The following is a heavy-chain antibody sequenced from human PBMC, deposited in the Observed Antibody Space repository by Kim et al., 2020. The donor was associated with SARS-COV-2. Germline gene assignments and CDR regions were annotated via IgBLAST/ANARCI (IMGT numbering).Heavy chain of an antibody. CDR3: ARAAGASERVVPAAPYFDL. D-gene: IGHD2-2*01. Sequence: SVKVSCKASGGTFSSYAISWVRQAPGQGLEWMGGIIPIFGTANYAQKFQGRVTITADESTSTAYMELSSLRSEDTAVYYCARAAGASERVVPAAPYFDLWGRGTLVTVSS. CDR2: IIPIFGTA. V-gene: IGHV1-69*13. J-gene: IGHJ2*01. CDR1: GGTFSSYA.